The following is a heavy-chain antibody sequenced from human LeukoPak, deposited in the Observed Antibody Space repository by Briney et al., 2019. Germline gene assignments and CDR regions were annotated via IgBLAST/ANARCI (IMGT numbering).Heavy chain of an antibody. Sequence: PSETLSLTCAVYGGSFSGYYWSWIRQPPGKGLEWIGEINHSGSTNYNASPKSRVTISVDTSKNQFSLKLSSVTAADTAVYYCARGRGYWGQGTLVTVSS. V-gene: IGHV4-34*01. CDR1: GGSFSGYY. CDR3: ARGRGY. CDR2: INHSGST. J-gene: IGHJ4*02.